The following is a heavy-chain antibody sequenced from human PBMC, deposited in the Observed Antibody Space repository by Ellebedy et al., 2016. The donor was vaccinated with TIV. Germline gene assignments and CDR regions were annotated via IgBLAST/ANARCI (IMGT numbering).Heavy chain of an antibody. CDR1: GYTFTSYF. V-gene: IGHV1-46*04. D-gene: IGHD6-19*01. Sequence: AASVKVSCKASGYTFTSYFMHWVRQAPGQGLEWMGIINPSVGSTTYAQKLQGRVNMTRDTSTSTVYMELSSLRSEDTAVYYWARARSSGWLHTPDYWGQGTLVTVSS. J-gene: IGHJ4*02. CDR2: INPSVGST. CDR3: ARARSSGWLHTPDY.